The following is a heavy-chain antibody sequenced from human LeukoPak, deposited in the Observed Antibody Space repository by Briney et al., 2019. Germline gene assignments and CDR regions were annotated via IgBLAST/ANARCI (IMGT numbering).Heavy chain of an antibody. V-gene: IGHV5-51*01. J-gene: IGHJ4*02. CDR2: IYAGDSDT. CDR3: ARLLAAPGQGYVDS. Sequence: GESLKISCKVSGDSFSNSWIAWWRQMPGKGLEWMGVIYAGDSDTRYSPSFQGQVTISADKSISAAYLQWSSLKASDSAMYYCARLLAAPGQGYVDSWGQGTLVTVSS. D-gene: IGHD6-13*01. CDR1: GDSFSNSW.